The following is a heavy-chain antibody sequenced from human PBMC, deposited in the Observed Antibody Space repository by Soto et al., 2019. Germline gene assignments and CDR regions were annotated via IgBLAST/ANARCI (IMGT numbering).Heavy chain of an antibody. CDR1: GFTFSRVG. V-gene: IGHV3-7*04. Sequence: GRSLRLSCAASGFTFSRVGMSWVRQAPGKGLEWVANIKPDGSEKWYVDSVKGRFTISRDNAKNSLYLQMNSLRAEDTAVYFCARGDYYDTSGPFSDAFDIWGQGTMVTVSS. J-gene: IGHJ3*02. D-gene: IGHD3-22*01. CDR2: IKPDGSEK. CDR3: ARGDYYDTSGPFSDAFDI.